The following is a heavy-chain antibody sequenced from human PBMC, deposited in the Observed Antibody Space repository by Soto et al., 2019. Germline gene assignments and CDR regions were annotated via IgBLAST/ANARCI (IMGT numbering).Heavy chain of an antibody. V-gene: IGHV3-23*01. CDR3: ANDRGYSYGYGDFDY. D-gene: IGHD5-18*01. CDR1: GFTFSSYA. CDR2: ISGSGGST. Sequence: GGSLRLSCAASGFTFSSYAMSWVRQVPGKGLEWVSAISGSGGSTYYADSVKGRFTISRDKSKSTLYLHMDNLRAEDTAVYYCANDRGYSYGYGDFDYWGQGSLVTVAS. J-gene: IGHJ4*02.